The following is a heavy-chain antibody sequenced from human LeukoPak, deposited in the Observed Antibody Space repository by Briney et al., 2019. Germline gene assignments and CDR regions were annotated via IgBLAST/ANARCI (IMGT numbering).Heavy chain of an antibody. J-gene: IGHJ4*02. Sequence: GASVKVCCKASGYTFTGYYMHWVRQAPGQGLEWMGWINPNSGGTNYAQKFQGRVTMTRDTSISTAYMELSRLRSDDTAVYYCAREGGGYCSSTSCLDYWGQGTLVTVSS. V-gene: IGHV1-2*02. CDR1: GYTFTGYY. D-gene: IGHD2-2*01. CDR3: AREGGGYCSSTSCLDY. CDR2: INPNSGGT.